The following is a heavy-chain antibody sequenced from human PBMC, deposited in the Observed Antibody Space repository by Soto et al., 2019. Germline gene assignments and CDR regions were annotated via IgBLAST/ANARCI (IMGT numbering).Heavy chain of an antibody. CDR1: GFTFNNYA. J-gene: IGHJ4*02. CDR2: ISNAGSKK. V-gene: IGHV3-33*05. CDR3: AREEDYLGGPYSYTPLHY. D-gene: IGHD3-16*02. Sequence: QVQLVESGGGVVQPGRSLRLSCAASGFTFNNYAMHWVRQAPGKGLEWVAIISNAGSKKFYGVSIEGRFTISRDNSKNTMFLQMNSLRAEDTAVYFCAREEDYLGGPYSYTPLHYWGQGTLVSVSS.